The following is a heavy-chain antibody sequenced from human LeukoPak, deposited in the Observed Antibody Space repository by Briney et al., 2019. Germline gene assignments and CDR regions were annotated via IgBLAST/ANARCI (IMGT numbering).Heavy chain of an antibody. CDR2: ISSSGSTI. V-gene: IGHV3-48*03. CDR3: ARLGYCSGGSCH. J-gene: IGHJ4*02. CDR1: GFTFSSYE. D-gene: IGHD2-15*01. Sequence: GGSLRLSCAASGFTFSSYEMNWVRQAPGKGPEWVSYISSSGSTIYYADSVKGRFTISRDNAKNSLYLQMNSLRAEDTAVYYCARLGYCSGGSCHWGQGTLVTVSS.